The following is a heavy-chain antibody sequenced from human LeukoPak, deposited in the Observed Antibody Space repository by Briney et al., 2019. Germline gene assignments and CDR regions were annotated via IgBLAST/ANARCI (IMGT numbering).Heavy chain of an antibody. J-gene: IGHJ4*02. D-gene: IGHD2-8*01. V-gene: IGHV1-46*01. Sequence: ASVKVSCKASGYTLTSYYIHWVRQAPGQGLEWMGIIYPGGGSTSCAQKFQGRVTMTRDMSTSTVYMELSSLRSEDTAVYYCARDNDFDYWGQGTLVTVSS. CDR3: ARDNDFDY. CDR2: IYPGGGST. CDR1: GYTLTSYY.